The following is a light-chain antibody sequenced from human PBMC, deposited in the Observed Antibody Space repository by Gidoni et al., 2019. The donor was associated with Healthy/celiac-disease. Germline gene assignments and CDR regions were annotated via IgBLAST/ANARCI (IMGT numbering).Light chain of an antibody. J-gene: IGKJ1*01. CDR2: AAS. V-gene: IGKV3-20*01. CDR3: QQYGSSPWT. CDR1: QSVSSSY. Sequence: EIVFTQSPGTLSLSPGERATLSCRASQSVSSSYLAWYQQKPGQAPRLLIYAASSRATGIPDRFSGSGSGTDFTLTSSRLEPEDVAVYSCQQYGSSPWTFGQGTKVEI.